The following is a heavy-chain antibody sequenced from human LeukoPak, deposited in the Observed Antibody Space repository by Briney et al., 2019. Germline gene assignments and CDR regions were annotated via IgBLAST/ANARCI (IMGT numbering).Heavy chain of an antibody. CDR3: ARTGYSSSWWYFDS. D-gene: IGHD6-13*01. CDR2: IYTSGST. J-gene: IGHJ4*02. V-gene: IGHV4-4*09. CDR1: GGSISGYY. Sequence: SETLCLTCTVSGGSISGYYWSWIRQPPGKGLEWIGYIYTSGSTNYNPSLKTRVTISVDMSKNQFSLKLSSVTAADTAVYYCARTGYSSSWWYFDSWGQGTLVTVSS.